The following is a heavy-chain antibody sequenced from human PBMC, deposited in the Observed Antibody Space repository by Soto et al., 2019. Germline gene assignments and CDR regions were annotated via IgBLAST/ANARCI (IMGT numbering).Heavy chain of an antibody. CDR3: ARDGVGARGDYFDY. J-gene: IGHJ4*02. CDR1: GYTFTGYY. D-gene: IGHD1-26*01. V-gene: IGHV1-2*02. Sequence: ASVKVSCKXSGYTFTGYYMHWVRQAPGQGLEWMGWINPNSGGTNYAQKFQGRVTMTRDTSISTAYMELSRLRFDDTAVYYCARDGVGARGDYFDYWGQGTLVTVSS. CDR2: INPNSGGT.